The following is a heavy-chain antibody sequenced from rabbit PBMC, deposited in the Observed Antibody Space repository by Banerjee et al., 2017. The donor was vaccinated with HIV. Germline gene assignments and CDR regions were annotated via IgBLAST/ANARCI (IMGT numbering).Heavy chain of an antibody. V-gene: IGHV1S45*01. CDR1: GIDFSSYYY. CDR3: ARDAGTSFSTYGMDL. Sequence: QQQLEESGGGLVKPGGTLTLTCKASGIDFSSYYYMCWVRQPPGKGLEWIACIDSGSSGDTYYASWAKGRFTISKTSSTTVTLQMTSLTVADTATYFCARDAGTSFSTYGMDLWGPGTLVTVS. CDR2: IDSGSSGDT. J-gene: IGHJ6*01. D-gene: IGHD8-1*01.